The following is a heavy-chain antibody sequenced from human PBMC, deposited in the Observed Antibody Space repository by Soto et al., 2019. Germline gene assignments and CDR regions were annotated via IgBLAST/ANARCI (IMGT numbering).Heavy chain of an antibody. D-gene: IGHD6-13*01. CDR3: ASDHSSSWTLYWYFEL. V-gene: IGHV3-48*02. CDR1: GFTLNSYS. J-gene: IGHJ2*01. CDR2: ISSSSSTI. Sequence: GSLRLSCAASGFTLNSYSMNWVRQAPGKGLEWVSYISSSSSTIYYAASVKGLFTISRDNAKNSLYLQMNSLRDEDTAVYYCASDHSSSWTLYWYFELWGRGTLVTVFS.